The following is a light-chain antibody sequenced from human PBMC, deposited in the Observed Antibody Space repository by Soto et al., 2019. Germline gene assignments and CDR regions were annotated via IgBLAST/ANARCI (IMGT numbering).Light chain of an antibody. CDR3: QQYYSPPLT. J-gene: IGKJ4*01. Sequence: DIVMTPSPDSLAVSLGERATINCKSSQSVLYSSNNKNYLAWYQQRPGQPPKLLIYWTSTRESGVPDRFSGSGSGTDFTLTISSLQAEDVAVYFCQQYYSPPLTFGGGTKVEI. V-gene: IGKV4-1*01. CDR2: WTS. CDR1: QSVLYSSNNKNY.